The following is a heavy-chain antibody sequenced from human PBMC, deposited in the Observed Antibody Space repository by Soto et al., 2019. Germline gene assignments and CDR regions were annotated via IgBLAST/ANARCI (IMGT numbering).Heavy chain of an antibody. CDR2: ISSSSVI. Sequence: GGSLRLSCAASGFAFSLYDVHWVRQAPGKGLEWVSYISSSSVIDYADSVKGRFTVSRDNARNSLYLQMNSLRAEDTAVYYCARDLSWGSNWYYYMDVWGKGTTVTVSS. J-gene: IGHJ6*03. CDR1: GFAFSLYD. CDR3: ARDLSWGSNWYYYMDV. V-gene: IGHV3-48*01. D-gene: IGHD7-27*01.